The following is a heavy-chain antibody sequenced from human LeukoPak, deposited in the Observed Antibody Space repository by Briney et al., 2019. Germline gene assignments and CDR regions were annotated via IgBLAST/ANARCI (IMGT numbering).Heavy chain of an antibody. CDR1: GGYISSYY. D-gene: IGHD3-3*01. Sequence: SETLSLTCTVSGGYISSYYWSWIRQPPGKGLEWIGYIYYTGSTNYNPSLKSRVTISVDTSKNQFSLKLSSVTAADTAVYYCARGYYDFPYWGQGTLVTVSS. CDR2: IYYTGST. V-gene: IGHV4-59*01. J-gene: IGHJ4*02. CDR3: ARGYYDFPY.